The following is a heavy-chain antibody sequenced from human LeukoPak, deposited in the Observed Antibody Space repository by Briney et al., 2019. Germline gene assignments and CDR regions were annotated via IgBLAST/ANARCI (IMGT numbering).Heavy chain of an antibody. CDR3: AHLDSANWYSDWFDP. CDR1: GFSLSTSGVG. CDR2: IYWNDAK. V-gene: IGHV2-5*01. J-gene: IGHJ5*02. D-gene: IGHD6-13*01. Sequence: SGPTLVKPTQTLTLTFTFSGFSLSTSGVGVGWIRQPPGKALEWLSLIYWNDAKRYSPSLKSSLTITNDTSKNHVVLTISKREPVDTATYYCAHLDSANWYSDWFDPWGQGTLVTVSS.